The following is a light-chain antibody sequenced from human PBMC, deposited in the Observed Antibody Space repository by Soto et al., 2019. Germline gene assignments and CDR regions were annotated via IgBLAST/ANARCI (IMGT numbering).Light chain of an antibody. J-gene: IGLJ2*01. Sequence: QSALTQPPSASGSPGQSVTISCTGTSSDVGGYDYVSWYQQQSGKAPKLIIYEVTNRPSGVPDRFSGSKSGNTAALTVSGLQADDDADYYCGSYAGSNVIFGAWTKLTVL. V-gene: IGLV2-8*01. CDR2: EVT. CDR1: SSDVGGYDY. CDR3: GSYAGSNVI.